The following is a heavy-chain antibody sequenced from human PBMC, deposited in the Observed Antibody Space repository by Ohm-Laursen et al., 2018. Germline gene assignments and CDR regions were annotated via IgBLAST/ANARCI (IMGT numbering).Heavy chain of an antibody. D-gene: IGHD1-1*01. J-gene: IGHJ4*02. CDR2: ISGIDNII. CDR3: ARDRVQDY. V-gene: IGHV3-48*04. Sequence: GSLRLSCTASGFTFSSYSMNWVRQAPGKGLEWVSYISGIDNIIYYADSVRGRFTISRDNAKNSLYLQMNSLRAEDTAVYYCARDRVQDYWGQGTLVTVSS. CDR1: GFTFSSYS.